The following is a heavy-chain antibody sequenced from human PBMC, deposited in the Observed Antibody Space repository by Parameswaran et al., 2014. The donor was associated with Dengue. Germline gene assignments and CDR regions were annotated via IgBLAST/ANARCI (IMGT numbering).Heavy chain of an antibody. J-gene: IGHJ4*02. Sequence: VRQMPGKGLEWVSVIYSGGSTYYADSVKGRFTISRHNSKNTLYLQMNSLRAEDTAVYYCARSNSSPDQGLDYWGQGTLVTVSS. CDR3: ARSNSSPDQGLDY. D-gene: IGHD6-13*01. CDR2: IYSGGST. V-gene: IGHV3-53*04.